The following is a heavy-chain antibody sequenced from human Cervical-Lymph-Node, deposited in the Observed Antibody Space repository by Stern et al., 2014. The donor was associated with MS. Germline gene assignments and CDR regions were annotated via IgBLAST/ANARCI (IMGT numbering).Heavy chain of an antibody. CDR2: IIPVFGAA. D-gene: IGHD1-1*01. CDR3: ARDEIGQTTTHYYYYGMDV. Sequence: QVQLVQSGAEVKKPGSSATASCKASGGTFSSQAISSVRQPPGQELAWLCGIIPVFGAAHYAQKFQGRVTITADESTSTAYMELRSLRSEDTAVYYCARDEIGQTTTHYYYYGMDVWGQGTTVTVSS. CDR1: GGTFSSQA. J-gene: IGHJ6*02. V-gene: IGHV1-69*12.